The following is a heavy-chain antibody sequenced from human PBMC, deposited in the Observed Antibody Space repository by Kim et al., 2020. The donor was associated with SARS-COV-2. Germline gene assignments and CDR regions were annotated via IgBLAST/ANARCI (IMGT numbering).Heavy chain of an antibody. D-gene: IGHD4-17*01. J-gene: IGHJ6*02. V-gene: IGHV3-23*01. CDR3: TRGSTTSVHFYYGMDV. Sequence: ESLEGRFTISTDNSKHTLYLQMNSLSPEDTAIYYCTRGSTTSVHFYYGMDVWGQGTTVTVSS.